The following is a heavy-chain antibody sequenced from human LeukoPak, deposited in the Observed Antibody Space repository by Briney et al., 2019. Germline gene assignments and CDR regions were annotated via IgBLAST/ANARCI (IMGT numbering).Heavy chain of an antibody. Sequence: SETLSLTCTVSGGSISSSSYYWGWIRQPPGKGLEWLGSIYYSGSTYYNPSLKSRVTISVDTSKNQFSLKLSSVTAADTAVYSCGSYGSGSYPSPYYYYYYMDVWGKGTTVTISS. V-gene: IGHV4-39*01. CDR1: GGSISSSSYY. CDR2: IYYSGST. D-gene: IGHD3-10*01. J-gene: IGHJ6*03. CDR3: GSYGSGSYPSPYYYYYYMDV.